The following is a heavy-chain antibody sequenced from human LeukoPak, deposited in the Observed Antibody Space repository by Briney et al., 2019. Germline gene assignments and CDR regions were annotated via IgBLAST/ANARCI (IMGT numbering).Heavy chain of an antibody. V-gene: IGHV4-59*11. CDR3: ARIPGYYDSSGYYLDAFDI. J-gene: IGHJ3*02. CDR1: GGSISSHY. CDR2: IYYCGST. D-gene: IGHD3-22*01. Sequence: SETLSLTCTVSGGSISSHYWSWIRQPPGKGLEWLGYIYYCGSTNYNPSLKSRVTISVDTSKNQFSLKLSSVTAADTAVYYCARIPGYYDSSGYYLDAFDIWGQGTMVTVSS.